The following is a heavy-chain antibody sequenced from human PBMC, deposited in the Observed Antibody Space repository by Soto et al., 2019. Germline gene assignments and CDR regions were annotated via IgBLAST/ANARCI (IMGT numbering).Heavy chain of an antibody. Sequence: QVQLVQSGAEVKKPGASVKLSCKTSGYTFGAYFIHWIRQAPGQGLEWVGWIDPISGSTASAQKFQGRVTMTRDTSITTAHMELRRLTSDDTAVYYCARDPDYGDDWGYYFDSWGQGTLVTVSS. CDR1: GYTFGAYF. V-gene: IGHV1-2*02. CDR2: IDPISGST. CDR3: ARDPDYGDDWGYYFDS. J-gene: IGHJ4*02. D-gene: IGHD4-17*01.